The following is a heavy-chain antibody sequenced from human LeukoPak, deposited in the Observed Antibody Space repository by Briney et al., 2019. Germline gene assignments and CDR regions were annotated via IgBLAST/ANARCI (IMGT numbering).Heavy chain of an antibody. Sequence: SETLSLTCAVYGGSFSGYYWSWIRQPPGKGLEWIGEINHSGSTNYNPSLKSRVTISVDTSKNQFSLKLSSVTAADTAVYYCARDIMAHWYFDLWGRGTLVTVSS. CDR2: INHSGST. CDR1: GGSFSGYY. CDR3: ARDIMAHWYFDL. J-gene: IGHJ2*01. D-gene: IGHD3-16*01. V-gene: IGHV4-34*01.